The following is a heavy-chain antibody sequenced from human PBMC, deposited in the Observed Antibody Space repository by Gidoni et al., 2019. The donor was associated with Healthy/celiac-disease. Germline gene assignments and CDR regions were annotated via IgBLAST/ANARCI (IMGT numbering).Heavy chain of an antibody. V-gene: IGHV3-30*03. CDR3: GKTSSDY. CDR2: ISYDGDKK. CDR1: GFTFSTYG. J-gene: IGHJ4*02. Sequence: QVQLVESGGGVVQPGRSLRLYCAASGFTFSTYGMHWVRQAPGKGLAWVAAISYDGDKKYYADSVKGRFTISRDNSKNTLFLQMNSLRAEDTAVYYCGKTSSDYWGQGTLVTVSS.